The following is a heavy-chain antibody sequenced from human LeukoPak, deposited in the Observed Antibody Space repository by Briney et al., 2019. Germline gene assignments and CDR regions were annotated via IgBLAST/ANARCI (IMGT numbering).Heavy chain of an antibody. Sequence: SQTLSLTCAISGDSVSNYTTAWNWIRQSPSRGLVWLGRTYYRSKWYNEYAVSVKSRITIDPDTSKNQFSLQLSSVTPEDTAVYYCARGYYCDSWGQGTLVTVSS. CDR1: GDSVSNYTTA. V-gene: IGHV6-1*01. CDR2: TYYRSKWYN. CDR3: ARGYYCDS. J-gene: IGHJ4*02.